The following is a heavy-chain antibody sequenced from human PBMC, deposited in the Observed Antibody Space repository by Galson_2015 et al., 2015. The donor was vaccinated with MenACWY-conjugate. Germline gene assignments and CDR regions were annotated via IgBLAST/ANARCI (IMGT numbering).Heavy chain of an antibody. D-gene: IGHD6-13*01. Sequence: SETLSLTCTVSGGSMSSTSYYWGWIRQPPGKRLEWIGNIYYSGSTQYNPSLESRVTMSVDTSKSQFSLRLISVTAADTAVYYCARMPLGIWFDPWGQGTLVTVSS. CDR1: GGSMSSTSYY. CDR2: IYYSGST. J-gene: IGHJ5*02. CDR3: ARMPLGIWFDP. V-gene: IGHV4-39*01.